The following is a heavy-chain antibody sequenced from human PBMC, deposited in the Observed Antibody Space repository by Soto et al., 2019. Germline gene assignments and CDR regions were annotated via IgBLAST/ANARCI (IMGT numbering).Heavy chain of an antibody. D-gene: IGHD4-17*01. CDR3: ARQRAYGDPDAFDI. Sequence: SETLSLTCTVSGGSISSYYWSWIRQPPGKGLEWIGYIYYSGSTNYNPSLKSRVTISVDTSKNQFSLKLSSVTAADTAVYYCARQRAYGDPDAFDIWGQGTMVTVSS. J-gene: IGHJ3*02. V-gene: IGHV4-59*08. CDR2: IYYSGST. CDR1: GGSISSYY.